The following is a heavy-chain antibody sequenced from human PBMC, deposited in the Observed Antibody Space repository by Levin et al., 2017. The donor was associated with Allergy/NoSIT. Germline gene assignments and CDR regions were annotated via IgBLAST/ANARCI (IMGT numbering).Heavy chain of an antibody. CDR2: IKTKAEGEPR. D-gene: IGHD2-21*01. J-gene: IGHJ3*02. CDR3: TTAEVIDAFDI. CDR1: GFTFSHVW. V-gene: IGHV3-15*01. Sequence: PGGSLRLSCVASGFTFSHVWMHWVRQAPGKGLEWVGRIKTKAEGEPRDYGAPVKGRFTISRDDSKSTLYLQMNSLETEDTAVYFCTTAEVIDAFDIWGQGTMVTVSS.